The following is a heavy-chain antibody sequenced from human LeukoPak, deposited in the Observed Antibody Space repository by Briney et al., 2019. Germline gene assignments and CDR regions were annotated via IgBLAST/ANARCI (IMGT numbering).Heavy chain of an antibody. Sequence: SVKVSCKASGGTFSSYAISWVRQAPGQGLQWMGGIIPIFGTANYAQKFQGRVTITADESTSTAYMELSSLRSEDTAVYYCARLPDYGDYGDDYWGQGTLVTVSS. J-gene: IGHJ4*02. V-gene: IGHV1-69*01. D-gene: IGHD4-17*01. CDR2: IIPIFGTA. CDR3: ARLPDYGDYGDDY. CDR1: GGTFSSYA.